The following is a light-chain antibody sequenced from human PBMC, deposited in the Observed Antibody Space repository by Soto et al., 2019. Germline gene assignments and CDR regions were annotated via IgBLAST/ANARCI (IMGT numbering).Light chain of an antibody. Sequence: EIVMTQSPATLPVSPGDRATLSCRASQSVATNLAWYKQKPGQPPRLLSYGASTRATGIPARFSGSGSGTEFTLTISSLQSVDFEVYSCQQYNNWPWTFGQGTKVDIK. CDR2: GAS. CDR3: QQYNNWPWT. V-gene: IGKV3-15*01. J-gene: IGKJ1*01. CDR1: QSVATN.